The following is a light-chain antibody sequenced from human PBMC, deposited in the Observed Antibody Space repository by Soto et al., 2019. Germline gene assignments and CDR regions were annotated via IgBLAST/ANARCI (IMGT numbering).Light chain of an antibody. J-gene: IGKJ1*01. Sequence: DIQMTQSPSSLSASVGDRGTITCRASQSLSNYLAWYQQKPGKVPKLLIYAESTLQSGVPSRFSGSGSGTDFTLTISSLQPEDVATYYCQKYNSAPPTFGQWTKGEIK. CDR2: AES. CDR3: QKYNSAPPT. V-gene: IGKV1-27*01. CDR1: QSLSNY.